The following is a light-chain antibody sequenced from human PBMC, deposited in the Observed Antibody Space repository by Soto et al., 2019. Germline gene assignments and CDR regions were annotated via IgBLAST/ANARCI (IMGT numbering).Light chain of an antibody. CDR1: QSVSSNY. V-gene: IGKV3-20*01. CDR2: GAS. CDR3: HQYGSSYT. Sequence: EIVLTQSPGTLSSSPGERATLSCRASQSVSSNYFAWYQQKPGQAPRLLIYGASSRATGNPDRFSGSGSWTDFTLTISRLEPEDFAVYYCHQYGSSYTFGQGTKREIK. J-gene: IGKJ2*01.